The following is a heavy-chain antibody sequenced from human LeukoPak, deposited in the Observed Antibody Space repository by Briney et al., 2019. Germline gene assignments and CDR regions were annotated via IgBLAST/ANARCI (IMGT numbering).Heavy chain of an antibody. V-gene: IGHV3-30*04. Sequence: QPGRSLRLSCAASGFTFSSYAMHWVRQAPGKGLEWVAVISYDGSNKYYADSVKGRFTISRDNSKNTLYLQMNSLRAEDTAVYYRARGASYDFWSGYYKLDYWGQGTLVTVSS. D-gene: IGHD3-3*01. CDR1: GFTFSSYA. CDR3: ARGASYDFWSGYYKLDY. CDR2: ISYDGSNK. J-gene: IGHJ4*02.